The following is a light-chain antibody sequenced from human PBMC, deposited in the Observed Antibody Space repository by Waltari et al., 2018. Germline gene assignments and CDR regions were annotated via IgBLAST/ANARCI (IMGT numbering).Light chain of an antibody. V-gene: IGKV3-11*01. Sequence: EIVLTQSPATLSLSPGERATLSCRASQSVNSYLAWYQQKPGQAPRLLIYDGSRRASGIPARFSGSGYGTDFTLTISSLQAEDVAVYYCQQYYGTPITFGQGTRLEIK. J-gene: IGKJ5*01. CDR2: DGS. CDR1: QSVNSY. CDR3: QQYYGTPIT.